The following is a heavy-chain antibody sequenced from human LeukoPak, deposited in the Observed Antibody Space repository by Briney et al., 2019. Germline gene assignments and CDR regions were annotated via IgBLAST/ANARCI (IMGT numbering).Heavy chain of an antibody. J-gene: IGHJ4*02. CDR2: IYYSGST. CDR3: ARHRDDYGGPLGY. V-gene: IGHV4-39*01. D-gene: IGHD4-23*01. CDR1: GXSISSSSYY. Sequence: SETLSLTCTVSGXSISSSSYYWGWIRQPPGKGLEWIVSIYYSGSTYYNPSLKSRVTISVDTSKNQFSLKLSSVTAADTAVYYCARHRDDYGGPLGYWGQGTLVTVSS.